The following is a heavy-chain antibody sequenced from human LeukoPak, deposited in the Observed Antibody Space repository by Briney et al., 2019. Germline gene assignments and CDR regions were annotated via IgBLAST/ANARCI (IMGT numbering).Heavy chain of an antibody. V-gene: IGHV1-69*04. CDR2: IIPILGIA. Sequence: GSSVKVSCKASGGTFSSYAISWVRQAPGQGLEWMGRIIPILGIANYAQKFQGRVTITADKSTSTAYMELSSLRSEDTAVYYCARGGPHIVVVTAENGMDVWGQGTTVTVSS. D-gene: IGHD2-21*02. CDR1: GGTFSSYA. CDR3: ARGGPHIVVVTAENGMDV. J-gene: IGHJ6*02.